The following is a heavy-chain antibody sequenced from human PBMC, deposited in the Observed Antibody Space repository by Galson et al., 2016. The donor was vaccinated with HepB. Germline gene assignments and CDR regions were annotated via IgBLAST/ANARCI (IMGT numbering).Heavy chain of an antibody. CDR3: AKERGDYFDFFLDY. CDR1: GLAVSSNY. J-gene: IGHJ4*02. V-gene: IGHV3-53*01. CDR2: FYSRGVT. Sequence: SLRLSCAASGLAVSSNYMTWVRQAPGKGLEWVSSFYSRGVTYYADSVKGRFTISRDTSKSTLFLQMNSLRAEDTAVYYCAKERGDYFDFFLDYWGQGTLVTVSS. D-gene: IGHD3-3*01.